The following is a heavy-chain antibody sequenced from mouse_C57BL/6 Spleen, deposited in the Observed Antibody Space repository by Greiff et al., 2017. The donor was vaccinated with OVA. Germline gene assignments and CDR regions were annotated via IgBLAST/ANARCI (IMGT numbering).Heavy chain of an antibody. Sequence: EVKLMESGPELVKPGDSVKISCKASGFSFSGYFMNWVMQSHGKSLEWIGRINPYNGDTFYKQKFKGKVTMTVDKSSSTAQLVLRSLTSEYSAVYYCAREGLPFSAMDYWGQGTSVTVSS. J-gene: IGHJ4*01. V-gene: IGHV1-20*01. CDR1: GFSFSGYF. CDR2: INPYNGDT. CDR3: AREGLPFSAMDY.